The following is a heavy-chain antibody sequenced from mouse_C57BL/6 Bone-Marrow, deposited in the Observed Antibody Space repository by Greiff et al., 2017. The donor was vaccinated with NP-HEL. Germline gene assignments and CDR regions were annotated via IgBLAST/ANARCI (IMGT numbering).Heavy chain of an antibody. J-gene: IGHJ2*01. CDR1: GYTFTSYW. Sequence: QVQLQQPGAELVMPGASVKLSCKASGYTFTSYWMHWVKQRPGQGLEWIGEIDPSDSYNNYNQKFKGKSTLTVDKSSSTAYMHLSSLTSEYSAVYYCARVVYYYGSSPHYYFDYWGQGTTLTVSS. D-gene: IGHD1-1*01. CDR2: IDPSDSYN. V-gene: IGHV1-69*01. CDR3: ARVVYYYGSSPHYYFDY.